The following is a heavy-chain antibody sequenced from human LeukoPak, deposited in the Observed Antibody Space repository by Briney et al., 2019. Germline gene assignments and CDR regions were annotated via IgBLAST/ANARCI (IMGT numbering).Heavy chain of an antibody. D-gene: IGHD4-17*01. V-gene: IGHV4-59*01. Sequence: SETLSLTCTVSGGSISSYYWSWIRQPPGKGLEWIGYIYYSGSTNYNPSLKSRVTVSVDTSKNQFSLRLTSVTAADTAVYYCAREGPYADYGNWFDSWGQGTLVTVSS. CDR1: GGSISSYY. CDR2: IYYSGST. CDR3: AREGPYADYGNWFDS. J-gene: IGHJ5*01.